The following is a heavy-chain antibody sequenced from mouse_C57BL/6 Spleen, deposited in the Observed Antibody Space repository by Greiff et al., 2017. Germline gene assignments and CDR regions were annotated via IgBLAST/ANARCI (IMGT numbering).Heavy chain of an antibody. D-gene: IGHD4-1*01. CDR3: AREKANWDVSWYFDV. V-gene: IGHV1-82*01. CDR2: IYPGDGNA. J-gene: IGHJ1*03. CDR1: GYAFSSSW. Sequence: QVQLQQSGPELVKPGASVKISCKASGYAFSSSWMNWVKQRPGKGLEWIGRIYPGDGNANDNGEFKGKATLTADNSSSTAYMQLSSLTSEDSAVYFCAREKANWDVSWYFDVWGTGTTVTAST.